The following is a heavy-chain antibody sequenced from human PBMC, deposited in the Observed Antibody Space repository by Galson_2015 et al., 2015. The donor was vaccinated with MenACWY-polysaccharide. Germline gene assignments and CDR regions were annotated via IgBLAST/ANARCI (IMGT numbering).Heavy chain of an antibody. CDR3: ARRGNDYDSNLGRGWYFDL. CDR2: IYPGDSET. J-gene: IGHJ2*01. Sequence: QSGAEVKKPGESLKISCKGSGDTFTTSWVGWVRQMPGKGLEWMGIIYPGDSETIYSPSFQGQVTISADQSITTAYLQWSSLKTSDTAMFYCARRGNDYDSNLGRGWYFDLWGRGTLVTVSS. V-gene: IGHV5-51*03. D-gene: IGHD3-22*01. CDR1: GDTFTTSW.